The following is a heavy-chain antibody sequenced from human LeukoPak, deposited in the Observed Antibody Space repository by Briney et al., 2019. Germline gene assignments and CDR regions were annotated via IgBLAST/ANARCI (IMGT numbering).Heavy chain of an antibody. J-gene: IGHJ6*02. V-gene: IGHV3-30-3*01. CDR1: GFTFSSYA. CDR2: ISYDGSNI. CDR3: ARYDAPYGMDV. Sequence: TGGSLRLSCAASGFTFSSYAMHWVRQAPGKGLEWVAVISYDGSNIYYADSVKGRFTISRDNSKNTLYLQMNSLRAEDTAVYYCARYDAPYGMDVWGQGTTVSVSS. D-gene: IGHD1-1*01.